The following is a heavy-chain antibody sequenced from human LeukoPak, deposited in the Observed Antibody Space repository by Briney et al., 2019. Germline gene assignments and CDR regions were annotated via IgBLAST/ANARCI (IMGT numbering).Heavy chain of an antibody. J-gene: IGHJ4*02. CDR2: IYSGGST. D-gene: IGHD3-3*01. CDR1: GFTVSSNY. Sequence: GGCLRLSCAASGFTVSSNYMSWVRQAPGKGLEWVSVIYSGGSTYYADSVKGRFTISRDNSKNTLYLQMNSLRAEDTAVYYCARGSLWSGYTKFDYWGQGTLVTVSS. CDR3: ARGSLWSGYTKFDY. V-gene: IGHV3-53*01.